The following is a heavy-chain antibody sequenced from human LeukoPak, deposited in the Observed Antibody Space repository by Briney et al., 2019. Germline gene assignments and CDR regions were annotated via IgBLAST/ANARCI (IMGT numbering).Heavy chain of an antibody. CDR3: ARGGDYYDSSGYYYYFDY. CDR2: IIPIFGTA. CDR1: GGTFSSYA. J-gene: IGHJ4*02. Sequence: SVKVSCKASGGTFSSYAISWVRQAPGQGLEWMGGIIPIFGTANYAQKFQGRVTINADEYTRTAYMELSSLRSEDPAVYYCARGGDYYDSSGYYYYFDYRGQGTLVTVSS. D-gene: IGHD3-22*01. V-gene: IGHV1-69*13.